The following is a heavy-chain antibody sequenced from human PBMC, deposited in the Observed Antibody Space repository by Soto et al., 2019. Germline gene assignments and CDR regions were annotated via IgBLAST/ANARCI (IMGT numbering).Heavy chain of an antibody. V-gene: IGHV3-30*18. CDR3: AKAPGYNYDFWSGYFDY. CDR1: GFTFNTYG. J-gene: IGHJ4*02. CDR2: ISYDGSEK. Sequence: GGSLRLSCAASGFTFNTYGMHWVRQAPGKGLEWVAVISYDGSEKYYVDSVKGRFTISKDNSKNTLYLQMNSLRAEDTAVYYCAKAPGYNYDFWSGYFDYWGQGTLVTVSS. D-gene: IGHD3-3*01.